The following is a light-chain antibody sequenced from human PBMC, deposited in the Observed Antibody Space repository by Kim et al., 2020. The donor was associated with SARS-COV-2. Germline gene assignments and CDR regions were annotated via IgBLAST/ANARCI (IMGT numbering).Light chain of an antibody. CDR2: GAS. CDR1: QSVSSSY. V-gene: IGKV3-20*01. CDR3: HQYVNSPLT. Sequence: EIVLTQSPGTLSLSPGERATLSCRASQSVSSSYLAWYQQKPGQAPRLLIYGASNRATGIPDRFSGSGSGTDFTLTISRLEAEDFAVYYCHQYVNSPLTFGGGTKVDIK. J-gene: IGKJ4*01.